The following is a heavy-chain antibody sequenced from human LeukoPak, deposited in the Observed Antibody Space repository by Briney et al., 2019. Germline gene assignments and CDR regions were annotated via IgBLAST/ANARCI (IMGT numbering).Heavy chain of an antibody. V-gene: IGHV3-30-3*01. J-gene: IGHJ4*02. CDR1: GFTFSSYA. D-gene: IGHD6-6*01. Sequence: GGSLRLSCAASGFTFSSYAMHWVRQAPGKGLEWVAVISYDGSNKHYADSVKGRFTISRDNSKNTLYLQMNSLRAEDTAVYYCARDRYSSSSRYFDYWGQGTLVTVSS. CDR3: ARDRYSSSSRYFDY. CDR2: ISYDGSNK.